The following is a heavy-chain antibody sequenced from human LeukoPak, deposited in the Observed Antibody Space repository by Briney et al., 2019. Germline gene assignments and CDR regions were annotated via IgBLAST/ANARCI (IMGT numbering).Heavy chain of an antibody. CDR2: INHSGST. CDR1: GGSFSGYY. J-gene: IGHJ5*02. Sequence: SETLSLTCAVYGGSFSGYYWSWIRQPPGKGLEWIGEINHSGSTNCNPSLKSRVTISVDTSKNQFSLKLSSVTAADTAVYYCARRPQYSSGSNWFDPWGQGTLVTVSS. V-gene: IGHV4-34*01. D-gene: IGHD6-19*01. CDR3: ARRPQYSSGSNWFDP.